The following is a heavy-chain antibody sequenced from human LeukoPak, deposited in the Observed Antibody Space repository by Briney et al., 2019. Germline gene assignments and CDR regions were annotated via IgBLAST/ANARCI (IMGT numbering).Heavy chain of an antibody. CDR3: ARSTTVVTPVH. Sequence: SETLSLTCTVSGGSIDSYYWSWIRQPPGRGLEWIGFIYYSGSPNYNPSLKSRVTISLDTSKNQFSLKLSSVTAADTAVYYCARSTTVVTPVHWGQGTLVTVSS. J-gene: IGHJ4*02. CDR2: IYYSGSP. CDR1: GGSIDSYY. V-gene: IGHV4-59*08. D-gene: IGHD4-23*01.